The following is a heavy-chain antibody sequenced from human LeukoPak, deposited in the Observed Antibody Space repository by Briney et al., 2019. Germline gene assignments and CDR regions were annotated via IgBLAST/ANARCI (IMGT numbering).Heavy chain of an antibody. Sequence: ASVQVSCKASRYILSDYYVHWIRQAPGQGLEWMGWIYPNSGGTHHAPHFQGSATMTRNSAISTVYLDLRMLTSDATAIYYCARSRRAFYYYGMHVWGLGTSVTVSS. CDR3: ARSRRAFYYYGMHV. V-gene: IGHV1-2*02. J-gene: IGHJ6*02. CDR2: IYPNSGGT. CDR1: RYILSDYY.